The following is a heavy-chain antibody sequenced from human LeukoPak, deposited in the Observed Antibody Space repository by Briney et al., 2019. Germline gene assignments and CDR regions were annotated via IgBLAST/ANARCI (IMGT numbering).Heavy chain of an antibody. D-gene: IGHD2-2*01. V-gene: IGHV3-21*01. J-gene: IGHJ6*02. CDR2: ISSSSSSYI. CDR3: ARVGNLGSSTYYGMDV. Sequence: PGGSLRLSCAASGFTFSSYSMNWVRQAPGKGLEWVSSISSSSSSYIYYADSVKGRFTISRDNAKNSLYLQMNSLRAEDTAVYYCARVGNLGSSTYYGMDVWGQGTTVTVSS. CDR1: GFTFSSYS.